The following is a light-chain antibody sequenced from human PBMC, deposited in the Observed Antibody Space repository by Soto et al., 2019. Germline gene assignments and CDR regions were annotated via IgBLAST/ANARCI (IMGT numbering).Light chain of an antibody. J-gene: IGKJ1*01. CDR2: GAS. CDR1: QIVSSSY. Sequence: EIVLTQSPGTLSLSPGERATLSCRASQIVSSSYLAWYQQKPGQAPRLLIYGASSRASGIPDRFSGSGSGTDFTLTISRLEPEDFAVYYCQQYGSSPPWTFGQGTKVEI. V-gene: IGKV3-20*01. CDR3: QQYGSSPPWT.